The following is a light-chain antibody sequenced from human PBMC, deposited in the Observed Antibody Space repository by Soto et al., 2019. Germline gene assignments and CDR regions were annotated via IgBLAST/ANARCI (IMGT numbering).Light chain of an antibody. CDR3: QHYGGVWT. J-gene: IGKJ1*01. CDR1: QGIRND. Sequence: AIQMTQSPSSLSASVGDRVTITCRASQGIRNDLGWYQQKPGKAPKLLIYAASSLQSGVPSRFSGSGSATEFILTISSLQPDDFATYHXQHYGGVWTFGQGTKVDIK. V-gene: IGKV1-6*01. CDR2: AAS.